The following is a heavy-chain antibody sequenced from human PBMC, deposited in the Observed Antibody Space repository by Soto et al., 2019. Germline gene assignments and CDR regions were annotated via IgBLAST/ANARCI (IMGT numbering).Heavy chain of an antibody. J-gene: IGHJ4*02. CDR3: AREGGYCSGGSCYFDY. V-gene: IGHV3-53*01. Sequence: EVQLVESGGGLIQPGGSLRLSCAASGFTVSNNDMSWVRQAPGKGLEWVSVINSGDSTYYADSVKGRFTISRDKSKNTLYLQMNSLTAEDTAVYYCAREGGYCSGGSCYFDYWGQGTLVTVSS. D-gene: IGHD2-15*01. CDR1: GFTVSNND. CDR2: INSGDST.